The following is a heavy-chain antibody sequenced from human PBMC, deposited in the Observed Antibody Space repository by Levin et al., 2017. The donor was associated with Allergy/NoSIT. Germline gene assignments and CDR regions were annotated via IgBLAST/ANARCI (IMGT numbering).Heavy chain of an antibody. V-gene: IGHV4-34*01. CDR3: ARGPSIFGVVKNFDY. CDR1: GGSFSGYY. CDR2: INHSGST. J-gene: IGHJ4*02. Sequence: GSLRLSCAVYGGSFSGYYWSWIRQPPGKGLEWIGEINHSGSTNYNPSLKSRVTISVDTSKNQFSLKLSSVTAADTAVYYCARGPSIFGVVKNFDYWGQGTLVTVSS. D-gene: IGHD3-3*01.